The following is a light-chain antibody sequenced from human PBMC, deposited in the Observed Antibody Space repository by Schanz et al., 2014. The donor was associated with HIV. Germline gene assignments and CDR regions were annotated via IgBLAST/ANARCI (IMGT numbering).Light chain of an antibody. CDR1: SSDVGGYNF. V-gene: IGLV2-14*03. Sequence: QSALTQPASVSGSPGQSITISCTGTSSDVGGYNFVSWYQQHPGKAPKLMIYNVSNRPSGVSDRFSGSKSDNTASLTISGLQAEDEADYYCSSYTSSSTGVFGGGTKLT. CDR2: NVS. J-gene: IGLJ3*02. CDR3: SSYTSSSTGV.